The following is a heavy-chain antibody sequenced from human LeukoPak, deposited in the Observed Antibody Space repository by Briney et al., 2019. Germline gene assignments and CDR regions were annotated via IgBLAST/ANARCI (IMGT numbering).Heavy chain of an antibody. CDR2: IKTKTEGETT. D-gene: IGHD1-14*01. CDR1: GFTFSKEW. Sequence: GGSLRLSCAASGFTFSKEWMSWVRQAPGKGLEWVGRIKTKTEGETTDYPAPVRGRFTISRDDSKNTLYLQMNSPKIEDTAVYYCTTVGTGWGQGTLVTVSS. V-gene: IGHV3-15*01. J-gene: IGHJ1*01. CDR3: TTVGTG.